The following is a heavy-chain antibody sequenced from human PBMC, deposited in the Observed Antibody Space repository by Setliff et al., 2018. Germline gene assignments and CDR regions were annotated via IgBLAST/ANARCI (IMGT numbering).Heavy chain of an antibody. V-gene: IGHV1-2*06. D-gene: IGHD3-10*01. Sequence: ASVKVSCKASGYSFTGYYIHWVRQAPGQGLEWMGRINCDSGGTDYAQEFQGRVTMTRDTSITTVYMDLSRLKSDDTAVYYCARGTDYHGSGSYWAKDVWGKGTTVTVSS. CDR2: INCDSGGT. CDR1: GYSFTGYY. CDR3: ARGTDYHGSGSYWAKDV. J-gene: IGHJ6*04.